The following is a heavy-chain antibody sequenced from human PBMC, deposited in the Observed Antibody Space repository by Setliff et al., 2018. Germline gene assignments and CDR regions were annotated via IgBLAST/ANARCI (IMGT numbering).Heavy chain of an antibody. CDR2: IYNSGET. D-gene: IGHD3-16*01. V-gene: IGHV3-53*01. Sequence: GVLRLSCVVSGITISNNFWSWVRQAPGKGLEWVSVIYNSGETYYADSVKGRFSISRDTSKNTLYLQMNSLTVEDTALYYCAIDLGNWFDPWGQGTLVTVSS. CDR1: GITISNNF. J-gene: IGHJ5*02. CDR3: AIDLGNWFDP.